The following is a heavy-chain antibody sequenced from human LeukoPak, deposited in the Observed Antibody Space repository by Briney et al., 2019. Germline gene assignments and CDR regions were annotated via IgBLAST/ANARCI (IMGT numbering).Heavy chain of an antibody. CDR3: AKDRPILAVRLVFDY. D-gene: IGHD6-6*01. CDR1: GFSFTTYG. Sequence: GGSLRLSCAASGFSFTTYGMAWVRQAPGKGLEWVSAISGSGSTPYYADFVKGRFAISRDNSKNTLYLQMNSLRGEDTAVYYCAKDRPILAVRLVFDYWGQGALVTVSS. CDR2: ISGSGSTP. J-gene: IGHJ4*02. V-gene: IGHV3-23*01.